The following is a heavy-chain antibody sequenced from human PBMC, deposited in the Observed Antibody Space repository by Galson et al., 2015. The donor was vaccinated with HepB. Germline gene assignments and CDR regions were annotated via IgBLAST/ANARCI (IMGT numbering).Heavy chain of an antibody. V-gene: IGHV1-18*01. Sequence: SAKVSCKASGYTFTSYGISWVRQAPGQGLEWMGWISAYNGHTNYAQKLQGRATMTTDTSTSTAYMELRSLRSDDTAVYYCARGEMATHYYYYGMDVWGQGTTVTVSS. D-gene: IGHD5-24*01. CDR3: ARGEMATHYYYYGMDV. CDR1: GYTFTSYG. J-gene: IGHJ6*02. CDR2: ISAYNGHT.